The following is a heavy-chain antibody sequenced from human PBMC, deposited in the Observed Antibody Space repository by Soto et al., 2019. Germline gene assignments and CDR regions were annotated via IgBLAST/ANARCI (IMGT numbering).Heavy chain of an antibody. V-gene: IGHV3-74*01. J-gene: IGHJ4*02. CDR3: ATDIVATNDY. Sequence: GGSLRLSCASSGFTFSTYWMHWVRQAPGRGLVWVSRINSDGSSTSYADSVKGRFTISRDNAKNTLYLQMNSLRAEDTAVYYCATDIVATNDYWGQGTLVTVSS. CDR1: GFTFSTYW. D-gene: IGHD5-12*01. CDR2: INSDGSST.